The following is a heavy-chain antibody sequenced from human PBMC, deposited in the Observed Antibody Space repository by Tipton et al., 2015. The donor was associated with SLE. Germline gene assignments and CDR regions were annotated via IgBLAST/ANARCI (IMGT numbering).Heavy chain of an antibody. D-gene: IGHD5/OR15-5a*01. CDR2: INHSGST. CDR1: GGSFSGYY. Sequence: TLSLTCAVYGGSFSGYYWSWIRQPPGKGLEWIGEINHSGSTNYNPSLKGRVTISVDTSKNQFSLKLSFVTAADTAVYYCARGPLLDLWGRGTLVTASS. V-gene: IGHV4-34*01. J-gene: IGHJ2*01. CDR3: ARGPLLDL.